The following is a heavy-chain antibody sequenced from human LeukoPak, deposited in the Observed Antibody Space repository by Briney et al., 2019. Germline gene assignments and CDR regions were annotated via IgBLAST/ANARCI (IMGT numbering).Heavy chain of an antibody. D-gene: IGHD6-19*01. CDR3: YISGWTEDIDN. V-gene: IGHV3-64D*06. J-gene: IGHJ4*02. CDR2: ISDNGGST. CDR1: GVIFSSHA. Sequence: GASLRLSCLVSGVIFSSHAMHWVRQAPGKGLEYVSGISDNGGSTFYADSVKGRFTISRDNSKNTLYLQMSSLRGDDTAVYYCYISGWTEDIDNWGQGTLVTVSS.